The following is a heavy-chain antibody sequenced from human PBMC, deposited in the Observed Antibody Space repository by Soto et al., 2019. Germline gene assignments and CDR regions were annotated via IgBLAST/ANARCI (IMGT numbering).Heavy chain of an antibody. CDR3: ARSVAAGSWVMDV. CDR2: IYYSGST. D-gene: IGHD6-13*01. V-gene: IGHV4-59*01. CDR1: GGSISSYY. Sequence: SETLSLTCTVSGGSISSYYWSWIRQPPGKGLEWIGYIYYSGSTNYNPSLKSRVTISVDTSKNQFSLKLSSVTAADTAVYYCARSVAAGSWVMDVWGKGTTVPVSS. J-gene: IGHJ6*04.